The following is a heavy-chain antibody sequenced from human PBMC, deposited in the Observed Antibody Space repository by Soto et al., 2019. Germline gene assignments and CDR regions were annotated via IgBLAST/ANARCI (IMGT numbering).Heavy chain of an antibody. CDR3: ARDLGAWKFDY. CDR2: IKQDGSKQ. Sequence: PGGSLRLSCAASGFTFSSYWMSWVRQAPGKGLEWVAYIKQDGSKQHYVDSVKGRFTISRDNSENTLYLQMNSLRGEDTAMYYCARDLGAWKFDYWGQGTLVTVSS. V-gene: IGHV3-7*01. D-gene: IGHD1-1*01. J-gene: IGHJ4*02. CDR1: GFTFSSYW.